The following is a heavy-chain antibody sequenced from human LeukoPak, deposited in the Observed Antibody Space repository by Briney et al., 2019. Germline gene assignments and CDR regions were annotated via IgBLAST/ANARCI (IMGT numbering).Heavy chain of an antibody. CDR2: IYPGDSDT. V-gene: IGHV5-51*01. Sequence: GESLKISCEASGYTFTSNWINWVRQMPGKGLEWMGIIYPGDSDTRYSPSFQGQVTISADKSINTAYLQWSSLKASDTAMYYCARGGGGDGYDYFDYWGQGTLVTVSS. J-gene: IGHJ4*02. CDR1: GYTFTSNW. CDR3: ARGGGGDGYDYFDY. D-gene: IGHD5-24*01.